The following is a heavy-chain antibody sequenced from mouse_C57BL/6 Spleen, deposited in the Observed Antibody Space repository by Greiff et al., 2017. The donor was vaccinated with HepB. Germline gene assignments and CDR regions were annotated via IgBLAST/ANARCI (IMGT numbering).Heavy chain of an antibody. V-gene: IGHV14-3*01. D-gene: IGHD1-1*01. CDR1: GFNIKNTY. Sequence: VQLQQSVAELVRPGASVKLSCTASGFNIKNTYMHWVKQRPEQGLEWIGRIDPANGNTKYAPKFQGEATITADTSSNTAYLQLSSLTSEDTAIYYCAKGALYYGSSYRDFDYWGQGTTLTVSS. CDR2: IDPANGNT. J-gene: IGHJ2*01. CDR3: AKGALYYGSSYRDFDY.